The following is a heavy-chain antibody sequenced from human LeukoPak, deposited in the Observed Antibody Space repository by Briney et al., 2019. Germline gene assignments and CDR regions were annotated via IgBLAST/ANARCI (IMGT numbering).Heavy chain of an antibody. CDR3: ARHSVSYYYDSSGYYPGFFDY. V-gene: IGHV4-61*02. D-gene: IGHD3-22*01. CDR1: GGSISSGSYY. Sequence: PSQTLSLTCTVSGGSISSGSYYWSWIRQPAGKGLEWIGRIYTSGSTNYNPSLKSRVSISLDTSKNQFSLKLSSVTAADTAVYYCARHSVSYYYDSSGYYPGFFDYWGQGTLVTVSS. J-gene: IGHJ4*02. CDR2: IYTSGST.